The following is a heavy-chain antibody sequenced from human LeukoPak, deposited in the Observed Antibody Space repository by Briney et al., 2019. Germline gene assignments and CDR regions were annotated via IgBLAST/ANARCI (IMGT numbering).Heavy chain of an antibody. J-gene: IGHJ6*04. D-gene: IGHD2-15*01. CDR2: IYSGGST. Sequence: GGSLRLSCAASGFTVSSSYMSWVRQAPGKGLEWVSVIYSGGSTYYADSVKGRFTISRDNSKNTLYLQMNSLRAEDTAVYYCARNLYCSGGSCWYGMDVWGKGTTVTVSS. CDR1: GFTVSSSY. CDR3: ARNLYCSGGSCWYGMDV. V-gene: IGHV3-53*01.